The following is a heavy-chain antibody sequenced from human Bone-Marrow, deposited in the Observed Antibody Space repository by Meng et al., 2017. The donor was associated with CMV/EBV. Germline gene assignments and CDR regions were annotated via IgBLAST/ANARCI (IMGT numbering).Heavy chain of an antibody. Sequence: GSLRLSCTVSGGSISSYYWSWIRQPPKKGLEWIGYIYYSGSANYNPSLKSRVIMSLDTSKNQFSLKVSSVTAADTAVYYCARVMRREYLFSRYSGFAPWGQGTLVTVSS. CDR3: ARVMRREYLFSRYSGFAP. CDR2: IYYSGSA. D-gene: IGHD4-11*01. V-gene: IGHV4-59*12. J-gene: IGHJ5*02. CDR1: GGSISSYY.